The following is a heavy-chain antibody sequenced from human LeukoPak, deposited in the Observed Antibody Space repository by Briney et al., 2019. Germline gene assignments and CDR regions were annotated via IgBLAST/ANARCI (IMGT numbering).Heavy chain of an antibody. CDR1: GGSISSGGYY. D-gene: IGHD3-22*01. Sequence: SETLSLTCTVSGGSISSGGYYWSWIRQPPGKGLEWIGYIYHSGSTYYNPSLKSRATISVDTSKNQFSLKLSSVTAADTAVYYCARRLIGDYYDELDAFDIWGQGTMVTVSS. J-gene: IGHJ3*02. CDR3: ARRLIGDYYDELDAFDI. CDR2: IYHSGST. V-gene: IGHV4-30-2*01.